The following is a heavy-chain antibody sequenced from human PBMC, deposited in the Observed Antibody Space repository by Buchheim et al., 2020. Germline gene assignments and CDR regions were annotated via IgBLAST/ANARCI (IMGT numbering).Heavy chain of an antibody. D-gene: IGHD3-3*01. Sequence: EVQLVESGGGLVQPGGSLRLSCAASGFTLSSYWMSWVRQAPGKGLEWVANIKQDGSEKYYVDSVKGRFTISRDNAKNSLYLQMNSLRAEDTAVYYCARDSSTDFWSGYSQFDYWGQGTL. CDR1: GFTLSSYW. V-gene: IGHV3-7*01. CDR3: ARDSSTDFWSGYSQFDY. CDR2: IKQDGSEK. J-gene: IGHJ4*02.